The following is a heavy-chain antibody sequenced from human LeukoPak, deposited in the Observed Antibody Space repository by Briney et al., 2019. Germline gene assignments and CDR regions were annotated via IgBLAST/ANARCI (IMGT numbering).Heavy chain of an antibody. D-gene: IGHD2-21*02. CDR3: AKDHDNTDYYYYFDS. Sequence: GRSLRISCAASGFSFDAYAMSWVRQAPGKGLEWVSGISETGRTTYYTDSVKGRFTISRDNSKNTLHLQMNRLRAEDTALYYCAKDHDNTDYYYYFDSWGQGTLVTVSS. CDR2: ISETGRTT. V-gene: IGHV3-23*01. CDR1: GFSFDAYA. J-gene: IGHJ4*02.